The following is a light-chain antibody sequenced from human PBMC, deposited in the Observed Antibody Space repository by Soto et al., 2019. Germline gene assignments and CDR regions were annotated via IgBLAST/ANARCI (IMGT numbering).Light chain of an antibody. CDR3: QQYDNLPPFT. CDR1: QDISNY. CDR2: DAS. J-gene: IGKJ3*01. Sequence: DIQMTQSPSSLSASVGDRVTITCQASQDISNYLNWYQQKPGKAPKLLIYDASNLETGVPSRFSGSGSVTEFTFTISSLQPEDIATYYCQQYDNLPPFTFGPGTKVDIK. V-gene: IGKV1-33*01.